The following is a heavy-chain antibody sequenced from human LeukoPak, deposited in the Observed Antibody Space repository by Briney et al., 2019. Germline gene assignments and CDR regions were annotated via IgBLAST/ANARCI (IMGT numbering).Heavy chain of an antibody. V-gene: IGHV4-59*12. CDR2: IYYSGST. D-gene: IGHD3-10*01. Sequence: SSETLSLTCTVSGGSISSYYWSWIRQPPGKGLEWIGYIYYSGSTNYNPSLKSRVTISVDTSKNQFSLKLSSVTAADTAVYYCARLIPQDVLLWFGEFSIGNWFDPWGQGTLVTVSS. J-gene: IGHJ5*02. CDR1: GGSISSYY. CDR3: ARLIPQDVLLWFGEFSIGNWFDP.